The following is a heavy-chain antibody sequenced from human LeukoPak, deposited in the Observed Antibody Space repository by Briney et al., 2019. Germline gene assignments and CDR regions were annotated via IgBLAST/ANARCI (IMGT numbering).Heavy chain of an antibody. D-gene: IGHD5-12*01. CDR1: GSTFSSYA. J-gene: IGHJ4*02. CDR2: ISYDGSNK. CDR3: ASRPTGFDWGPLDY. V-gene: IGHV3-30*04. Sequence: PGRSLRLSCAASGSTFSSYAMHWVRQAPGKGLEWVAVISYDGSNKYYADSVKGRFTISRDNSKNTLYLQMNSLRTEDTAVYYCASRPTGFDWGPLDYWGRGTLVIVSS.